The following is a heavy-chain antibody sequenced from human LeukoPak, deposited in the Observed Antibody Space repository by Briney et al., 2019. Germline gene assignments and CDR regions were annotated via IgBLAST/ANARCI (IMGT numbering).Heavy chain of an antibody. CDR3: ARGGVTIFGVVTTIDY. Sequence: ASVKVSCKASGYTFTSYGISWVRQAPGHGLEWMGWISAYNGNTNYAQKLQGRVTMTTDTSTSTAYMELRSLRSDDTAVYYCARGGVTIFGVVTTIDYWGQGTLVTVSS. D-gene: IGHD3-3*01. V-gene: IGHV1-18*01. J-gene: IGHJ4*02. CDR2: ISAYNGNT. CDR1: GYTFTSYG.